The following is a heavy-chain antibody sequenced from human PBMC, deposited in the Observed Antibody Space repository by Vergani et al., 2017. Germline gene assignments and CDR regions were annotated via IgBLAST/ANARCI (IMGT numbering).Heavy chain of an antibody. Sequence: QVQLVESGGGVVQPGRSLRLSCAASGFTFSSYAMHWVRQAPGKGLEWVAVIWYDGSNKYYADSVKGRFTISRDNSKNTLYLQMNSLRAEDTAVYYCARDNYGTVSFLDYWGQGTLVTVSS. V-gene: IGHV3-33*08. J-gene: IGHJ4*02. CDR3: ARDNYGTVSFLDY. D-gene: IGHD3-10*01. CDR2: IWYDGSNK. CDR1: GFTFSSYA.